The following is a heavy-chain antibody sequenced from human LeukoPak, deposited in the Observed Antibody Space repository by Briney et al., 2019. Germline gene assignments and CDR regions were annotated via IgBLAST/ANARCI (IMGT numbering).Heavy chain of an antibody. Sequence: SGTPSLTCTVSGGSLSSYYWSSIRQTPQRGLEWIGYIYYRGSTNSNPSLKSRVTISVDTSKNQFSLKLSFVTAADTAVYYCARHSSSWYEGPHYYYGMDVWGQGTTVTVSS. D-gene: IGHD6-13*01. CDR3: ARHSSSWYEGPHYYYGMDV. CDR1: GGSLSSYY. J-gene: IGHJ6*02. V-gene: IGHV4-59*08. CDR2: IYYRGST.